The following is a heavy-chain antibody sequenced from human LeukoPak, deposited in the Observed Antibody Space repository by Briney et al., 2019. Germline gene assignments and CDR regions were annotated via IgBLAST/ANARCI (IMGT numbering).Heavy chain of an antibody. J-gene: IGHJ4*02. Sequence: GGSLRLSCAASGFTFSSYAMSWVRQAPGKGLEWVSAISGSSGGTYYADSVKGRFTISRDNSKNTLYLQMNSLRAEDTAVYYCAKDPSVDYGSGSYSYYFDYWGQGTLVTVSS. V-gene: IGHV3-23*01. CDR2: ISGSSGGT. CDR3: AKDPSVDYGSGSYSYYFDY. CDR1: GFTFSSYA. D-gene: IGHD3-10*01.